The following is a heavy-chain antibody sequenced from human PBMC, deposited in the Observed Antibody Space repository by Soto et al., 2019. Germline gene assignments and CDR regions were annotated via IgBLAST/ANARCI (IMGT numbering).Heavy chain of an antibody. CDR3: AGNYGSGSYYRAQTYGMDV. CDR2: INHSGST. V-gene: IGHV4-34*01. D-gene: IGHD3-10*01. Sequence: SETLSLTCAVYGGSFSGYYWSWIRQPPGKGLEWIGEINHSGSTNYNPSLKSRVTISVDTSKNQFSLKLSSVTAADTAVYYCAGNYGSGSYYRAQTYGMDVWGQGTTVTVSS. CDR1: GGSFSGYY. J-gene: IGHJ6*02.